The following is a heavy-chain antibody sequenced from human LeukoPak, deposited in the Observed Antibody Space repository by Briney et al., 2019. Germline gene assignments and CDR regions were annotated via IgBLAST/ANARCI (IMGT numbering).Heavy chain of an antibody. V-gene: IGHV1-2*02. J-gene: IGHJ4*02. CDR1: GYTFTGYY. CDR2: INPNSGGT. Sequence: GASVKVSCKASGYTFTGYYMHWVRQAPGQGLKWMGWINPNSGGTNYAQKFQGRVTMTRDTSISTAYMELSRLRSDDTAVYYCARVDKETGTTGDLVDYWGQGTLVTVSS. CDR3: ARVDKETGTTGDLVDY. D-gene: IGHD1-7*01.